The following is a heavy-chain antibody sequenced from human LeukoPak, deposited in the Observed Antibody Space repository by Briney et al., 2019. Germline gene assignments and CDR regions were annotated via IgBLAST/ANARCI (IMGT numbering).Heavy chain of an antibody. V-gene: IGHV3-30*18. CDR3: AKAAIVVVTASNLDY. Sequence: PGRSLRLSCAASGFTFSSYGMHWVRQAPGKGLEWVAVISYDGSNKYYADSVKGRFTISRDNSKNTLYLQMNSLRAEDTAVYYCAKAAIVVVTASNLDYWGQGTLVTVSS. CDR2: ISYDGSNK. D-gene: IGHD2-21*02. J-gene: IGHJ4*02. CDR1: GFTFSSYG.